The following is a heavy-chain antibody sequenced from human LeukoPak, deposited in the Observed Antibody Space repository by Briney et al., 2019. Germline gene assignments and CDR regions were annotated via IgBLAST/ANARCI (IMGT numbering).Heavy chain of an antibody. J-gene: IGHJ4*02. CDR3: ARSGGIPDY. V-gene: IGHV3-7*03. Sequence: GGSLRLSCAASGFTFSSYGMHWVRQAPGKGLEWVANINQDGSERNYVDSVKGRFTISRDNAKDSLYLQMSSLRAEDTAVYYCARSGGIPDYWGQGALVTVSS. CDR2: INQDGSER. D-gene: IGHD2-15*01. CDR1: GFTFSSYG.